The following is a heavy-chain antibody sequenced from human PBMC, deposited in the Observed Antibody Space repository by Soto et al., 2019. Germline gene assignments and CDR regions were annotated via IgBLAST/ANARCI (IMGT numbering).Heavy chain of an antibody. J-gene: IGHJ4*02. Sequence: GASVKVSCKASGFTFTTSAVQWVRQARGQRLEWIGWIVVGSGTPNYAQKFQERVTITRDMSTSTAYMELSSLRSEDTAVYYCAADLNGSGSYYNWKLDYWGQGTPVTSPQ. CDR3: AADLNGSGSYYNWKLDY. CDR2: IVVGSGTP. V-gene: IGHV1-58*01. CDR1: GFTFTTSA. D-gene: IGHD3-10*01.